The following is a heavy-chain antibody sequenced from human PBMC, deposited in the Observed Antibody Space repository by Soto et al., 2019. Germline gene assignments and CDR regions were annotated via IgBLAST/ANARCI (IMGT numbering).Heavy chain of an antibody. D-gene: IGHD4-17*01. CDR2: ISYDGSNK. V-gene: IGHV3-30-3*01. CDR3: ARDRCFDY. CDR1: GFTFSSYA. Sequence: QVQLVESGGGVVQPGRSLRLSCAASGFTFSSYAMLWVRQAPGKGLEWVAVISYDGSNKYYADSVKGRFTISRDNSKNTLYLQMNSLRAEDTAVYYCARDRCFDYWGQGTLVTVSS. J-gene: IGHJ4*02.